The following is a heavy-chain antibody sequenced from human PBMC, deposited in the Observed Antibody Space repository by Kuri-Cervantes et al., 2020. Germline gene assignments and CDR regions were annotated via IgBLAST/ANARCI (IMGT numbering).Heavy chain of an antibody. CDR3: AKGWRAPAATPFEY. CDR2: ISWNSGSI. V-gene: IGHV3-9*01. J-gene: IGHJ4*02. CDR1: GFTFDDYA. D-gene: IGHD2-2*01. Sequence: SLKISCAASGFTFDDYAMHWVRQAPGKGLEWVSGISWNSGSIGYADSVKGRFTISRDNAKNSLYLQMNSLRAEDTAVYYCAKGWRAPAATPFEYWGQGTLVTVSS.